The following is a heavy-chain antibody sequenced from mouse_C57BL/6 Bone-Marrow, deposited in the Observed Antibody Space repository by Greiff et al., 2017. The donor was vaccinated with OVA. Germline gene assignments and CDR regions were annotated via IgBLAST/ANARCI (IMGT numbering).Heavy chain of an antibody. CDR1: GYTFTSYW. D-gene: IGHD1-1*01. CDR2: INPSDSDT. J-gene: IGHJ4*01. V-gene: IGHV1-74*01. Sequence: VQLQQSGAELVKPGASVKVSCKASGYTFTSYWMHWVQQRPGQGLEWIGRINPSDSDTNSNQKFKGKATLTVDKSSSTAYMQLSSLTSEDSAVYYCAICYYYGSSFYAMDYWGQGTSVTVSS. CDR3: AICYYYGSSFYAMDY.